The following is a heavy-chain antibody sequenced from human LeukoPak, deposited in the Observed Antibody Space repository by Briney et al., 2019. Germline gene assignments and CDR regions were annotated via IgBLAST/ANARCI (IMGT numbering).Heavy chain of an antibody. CDR2: ISGSGGST. J-gene: IGHJ4*02. V-gene: IGHV3-23*01. Sequence: GGSLRLSCAASGFTSSSYAMSWVRQAPGKGLEWVSAISGSGGSTYYADSVKGRFTISRDNSKNTLYLQMNSLRAEDTAVYYCARIVGATSFDYWGQGTLVTVSS. CDR3: ARIVGATSFDY. CDR1: GFTSSSYA. D-gene: IGHD1-26*01.